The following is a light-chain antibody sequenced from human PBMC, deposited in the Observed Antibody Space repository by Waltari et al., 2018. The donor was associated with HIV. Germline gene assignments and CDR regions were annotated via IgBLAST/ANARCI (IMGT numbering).Light chain of an antibody. V-gene: IGLV5-45*01. CDR2: YKSESYK. J-gene: IGLJ3*02. CDR3: MIWHTSAWV. CDR1: SGIHVVTKK. Sequence: QAVLTPPASLSASPGASASLTCTLRSGIHVVTKKIYWYQPKPGSPPQYLQKYKSESYKQQGSEVSSRFSGSKDASGNAGILLISVLQSEDEADYYCMIWHTSAWVFGGGTKLTVL.